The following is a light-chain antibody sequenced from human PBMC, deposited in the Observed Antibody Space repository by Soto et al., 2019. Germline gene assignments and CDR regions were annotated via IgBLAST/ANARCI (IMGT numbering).Light chain of an antibody. CDR2: KAS. J-gene: IGKJ1*01. CDR3: QHYNSYSEA. CDR1: QTISSW. Sequence: DIQMTQSPSTLSGSVGDRVTITCRASQTISSWLAWYQQKPGKAPKLLIYKASTLKSGVPSRFSGSGSGTEFTLTISSLQPDHFETYYCQHYNSYSEAFGQGPKVDIK. V-gene: IGKV1-5*03.